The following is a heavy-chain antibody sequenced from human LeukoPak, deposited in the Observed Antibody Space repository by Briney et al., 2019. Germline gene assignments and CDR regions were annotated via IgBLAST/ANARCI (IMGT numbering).Heavy chain of an antibody. CDR3: ARDFPARDWFFDL. Sequence: ASVKVSCKASGCTFTSYAMNWVRQAPGQGLEWMGWINTNTGNPTYAQGFTGRFVFSLDTSVSTAYLQISSLKAEDTAVYYCARDFPARDWFFDLWGRGTLVTVSS. CDR1: GCTFTSYA. CDR2: INTNTGNP. J-gene: IGHJ2*01. V-gene: IGHV7-4-1*02.